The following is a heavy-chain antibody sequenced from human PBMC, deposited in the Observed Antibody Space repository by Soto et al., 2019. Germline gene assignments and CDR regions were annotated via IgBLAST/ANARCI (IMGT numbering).Heavy chain of an antibody. D-gene: IGHD6-19*01. J-gene: IGHJ2*01. CDR3: ARDQWPHYGPIWYFDL. Sequence: QVQLVESGGGVVQPGRSLRLSCAASEFAFSSYAMHWVRQAPGKGLEWVAVISYDGSNKYYADFVKGRFTISRDNSKNTLFLQMNSLRAEDTAVYYCARDQWPHYGPIWYFDLWGRGTLVTVSS. CDR2: ISYDGSNK. CDR1: EFAFSSYA. V-gene: IGHV3-30-3*01.